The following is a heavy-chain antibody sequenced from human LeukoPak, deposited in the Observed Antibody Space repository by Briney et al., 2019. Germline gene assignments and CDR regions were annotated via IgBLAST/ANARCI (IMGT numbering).Heavy chain of an antibody. V-gene: IGHV1-69*13. Sequence: GASVKVSCKTSGGTFTSYAITWVRQAPGQGLEWMGKIIPISGTTNYAQKFQGRVTFTADESTSTAYMKLSSLRSEDTALYYCARKLRLGGNWFDPWGQGTLVTVSS. CDR2: IIPISGTT. D-gene: IGHD1-26*01. J-gene: IGHJ5*02. CDR1: GGTFTSYA. CDR3: ARKLRLGGNWFDP.